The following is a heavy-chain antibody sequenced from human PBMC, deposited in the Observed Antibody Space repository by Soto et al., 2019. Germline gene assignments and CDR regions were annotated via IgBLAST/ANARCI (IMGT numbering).Heavy chain of an antibody. D-gene: IGHD2-15*01. CDR3: ARGNDYDSATFDY. J-gene: IGHJ4*02. CDR1: GFTFRTYG. Sequence: LSFEASGFTFRTYGMHWVRQAPGKGLEWVAVISYDGRNENYVDSVKGRFTISRDNSKNTLYLQINSLRIDDTAVFYCARGNDYDSATFDYWGQGAQVTSPQ. CDR2: ISYDGRNE. V-gene: IGHV3-30*03.